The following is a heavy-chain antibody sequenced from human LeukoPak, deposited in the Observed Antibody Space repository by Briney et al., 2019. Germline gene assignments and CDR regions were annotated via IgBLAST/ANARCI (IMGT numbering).Heavy chain of an antibody. D-gene: IGHD4-17*01. Sequence: GGSLRLSCAASGFTFSSYSMNWVRQAPGKGLEWVSSISSSSSYIYYADSVKGRFTISRDNAKNSLYLQMNSLRAEDTAVYYCAREDYGGNSFNYGGQGPLVTVSS. CDR3: AREDYGGNSFNY. CDR2: ISSSSSYI. V-gene: IGHV3-21*01. J-gene: IGHJ4*02. CDR1: GFTFSSYS.